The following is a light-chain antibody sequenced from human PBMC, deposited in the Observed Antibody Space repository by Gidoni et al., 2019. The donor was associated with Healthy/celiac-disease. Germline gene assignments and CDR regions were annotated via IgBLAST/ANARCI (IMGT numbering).Light chain of an antibody. V-gene: IGKV3-20*01. Sequence: EIVLTQSPGTLSLSPGERATLSCRASQSVSSSYLARYQQKPGQAHRLLIYGASSGSGTDVTLTIRRLEAEDFAVYYCQQYGSSPYTFGQGTKLEIK. CDR3: QQYGSSPYT. J-gene: IGKJ2*01. CDR2: GAS. CDR1: QSVSSSY.